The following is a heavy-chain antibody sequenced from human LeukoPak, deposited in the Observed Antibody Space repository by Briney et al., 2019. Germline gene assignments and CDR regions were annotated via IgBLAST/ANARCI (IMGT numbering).Heavy chain of an antibody. CDR3: ARGCRDTMVRGVIRAPWYFDL. V-gene: IGHV4-30-2*01. J-gene: IGHJ2*01. D-gene: IGHD3-10*01. CDR2: IYHSGST. CDR1: GGSISSGGYS. Sequence: PSETLSLTCAVSGGSISSGGYSWSWIRQPPGKGLEWIGYIYHSGSTYYNPSHKSRVTISVDRSKNQFSLKLSSVTAADTAVYYCARGCRDTMVRGVIRAPWYFDLWGRGTLVTVSS.